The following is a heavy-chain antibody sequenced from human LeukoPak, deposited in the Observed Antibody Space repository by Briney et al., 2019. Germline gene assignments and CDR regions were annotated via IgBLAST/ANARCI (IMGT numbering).Heavy chain of an antibody. D-gene: IGHD3-9*01. V-gene: IGHV4-59*01. CDR1: GGSISSYY. Sequence: PSETLSLTCTVSGGSISSYYWSWIRQPPGKGLEWIGDIYYSGSTNYNPSLKSRVTISVDTSKNQFSLKLSSVTAADTAVYYCARVTYYDILTGYYSQYYFDYWGQGTLVTVSS. CDR3: ARVTYYDILTGYYSQYYFDY. CDR2: IYYSGST. J-gene: IGHJ4*02.